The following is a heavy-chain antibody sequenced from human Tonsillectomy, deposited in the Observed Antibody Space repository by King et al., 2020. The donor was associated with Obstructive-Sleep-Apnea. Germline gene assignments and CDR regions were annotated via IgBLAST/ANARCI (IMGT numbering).Heavy chain of an antibody. CDR2: FYSSGTT. CDR1: GGSISSSSYY. D-gene: IGHD6-13*01. J-gene: IGHJ4*02. CDR3: ARNPYSSTWLAY. V-gene: IGHV4-39*07. Sequence: QLQESGPGLVKPSETLSLTCTVSGGSISSSSYYWAWIRQSPGKGLDWIGSFYSSGTTYYTPSLRGRVTLSGDTSQNQFSLKLDSVTAADTAVYYCARNPYSSTWLAYWGQGTLVTVSS.